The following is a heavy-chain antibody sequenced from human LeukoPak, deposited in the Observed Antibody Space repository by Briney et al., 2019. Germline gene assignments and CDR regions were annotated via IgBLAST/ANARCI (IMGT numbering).Heavy chain of an antibody. CDR2: IIPILGIA. D-gene: IGHD3-22*01. Sequence: GASVKVSCKASGGTFSSYAISWVRQAPGQGLEWMGRIIPILGIANYAQKFQGRVTITADKSTSTAYMELSSLRSEDTAVYYCASLWWLSSHYYFDYWGQGALVTVSS. J-gene: IGHJ4*02. V-gene: IGHV1-69*04. CDR3: ASLWWLSSHYYFDY. CDR1: GGTFSSYA.